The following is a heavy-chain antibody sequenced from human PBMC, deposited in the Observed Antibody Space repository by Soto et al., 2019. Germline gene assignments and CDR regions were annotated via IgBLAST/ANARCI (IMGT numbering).Heavy chain of an antibody. Sequence: PGGSLRLSCVGSGFNFNIYAMTWVRQPPGKGLAWVSRINSDGTSTYYADSVKGRFTISRDNAKNTVYLQMNSLRAEDTAVYYCARTMDVWGQGTTVTVSS. CDR2: INSDGTST. CDR3: ARTMDV. J-gene: IGHJ6*02. CDR1: GFNFNIYA. V-gene: IGHV3-74*01.